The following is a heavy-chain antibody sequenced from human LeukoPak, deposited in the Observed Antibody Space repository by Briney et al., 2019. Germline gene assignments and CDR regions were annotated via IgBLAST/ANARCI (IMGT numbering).Heavy chain of an antibody. D-gene: IGHD3-22*01. CDR3: ARLGDYYDSSDPTPFDY. J-gene: IGHJ4*02. CDR1: GGSISSYY. Sequence: SETLSLTCTVSGGSISSYYWSWIRQPPGKGLEWIGYIYYSGSTNYNPSLKSRVTISVDTSKNQFSLKLSPVTAADTAVYYCARLGDYYDSSDPTPFDYWGQGTLVTVSS. CDR2: IYYSGST. V-gene: IGHV4-59*08.